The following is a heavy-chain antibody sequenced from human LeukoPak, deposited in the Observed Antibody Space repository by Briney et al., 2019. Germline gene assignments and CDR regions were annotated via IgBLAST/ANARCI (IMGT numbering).Heavy chain of an antibody. J-gene: IGHJ4*02. CDR1: GFSFVTYA. D-gene: IGHD1-26*01. V-gene: IGHV3-30*02. Sequence: GGSLRLSCAASGFSFVTYAMHWVRQAPGKGLEWVAFMRPDGSDKYYADSVKGRFTISRDNSKNMLYLQMNGLRPEDTAVYYCTREGDFDYWGQGTLVTVSS. CDR2: MRPDGSDK. CDR3: TREGDFDY.